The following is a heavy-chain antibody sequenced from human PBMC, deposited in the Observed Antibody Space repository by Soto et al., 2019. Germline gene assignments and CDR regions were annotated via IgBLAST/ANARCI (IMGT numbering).Heavy chain of an antibody. Sequence: PGGSLRLSCAACGFTFCSYGMHWVRQEPGKGLEWVAVIWYDGSNKYYADSVKGRFTISRDNSKNTLYLQMNSLRAEDTAVYYCARDKYSSGWYYFDYWGQGTLVTVSS. D-gene: IGHD6-19*01. CDR1: GFTFCSYG. V-gene: IGHV3-33*01. CDR3: ARDKYSSGWYYFDY. J-gene: IGHJ4*02. CDR2: IWYDGSNK.